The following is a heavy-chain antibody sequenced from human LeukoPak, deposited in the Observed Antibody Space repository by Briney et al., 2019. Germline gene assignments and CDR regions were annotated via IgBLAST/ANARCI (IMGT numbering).Heavy chain of an antibody. CDR1: AGSFSGDY. V-gene: IGHV4-34*01. D-gene: IGHD4-23*01. Sequence: SETLSLTCALYAGSFSGDYCSSVRQPPGKGLEWIGEINNSGSTNYNPSLKSRVTISEDTSKNQFALKLSSVTAADTAVYYCARGKELLRWPKSFYYWGQGTLVTVSS. CDR2: INNSGST. CDR3: ARGKELLRWPKSFYY. J-gene: IGHJ4*02.